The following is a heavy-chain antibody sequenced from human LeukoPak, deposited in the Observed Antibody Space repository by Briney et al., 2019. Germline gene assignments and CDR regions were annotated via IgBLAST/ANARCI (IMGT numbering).Heavy chain of an antibody. CDR2: ISWNSGSI. V-gene: IGHV3-9*01. J-gene: IGHJ6*02. D-gene: IGHD3-3*01. CDR3: AKDIYDFWSGSYGMDV. Sequence: PGGSLRLSCVASGFTFSTHAMSWVRQAPGKGLEWVSGISWNSGSIGYADSVKGRFTISRDNAKNSLYLQMNSLRAEDTALYYCAKDIYDFWSGSYGMDVWGQGTTVTVSS. CDR1: GFTFSTHA.